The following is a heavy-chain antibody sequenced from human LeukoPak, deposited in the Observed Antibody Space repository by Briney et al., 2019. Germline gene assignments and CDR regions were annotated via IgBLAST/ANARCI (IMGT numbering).Heavy chain of an antibody. CDR1: GFTFDDYA. V-gene: IGHV3-9*03. D-gene: IGHD4-17*01. CDR3: AKDFDYAMGGAFDI. J-gene: IGHJ3*02. Sequence: PGGSLRLSCAASGFTFDDYAMHWVRQAPGKGLEWVSGISWNSGSIGYADSVKGRFTISRDNAKNSLYLQMNSLRAEDMALYYCAKDFDYAMGGAFDIWGQGTMVTVSS. CDR2: ISWNSGSI.